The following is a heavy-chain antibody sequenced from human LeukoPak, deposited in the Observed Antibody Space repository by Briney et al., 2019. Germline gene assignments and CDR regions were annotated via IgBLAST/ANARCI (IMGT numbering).Heavy chain of an antibody. V-gene: IGHV3-48*03. Sequence: GGSLRLSCAASGFTFSSYEMNWVRQAPGKGLEWVSYISSSGSTIYYADSVKGRFTISRDNAKNSLYLQMNSLRAEDTAVYYCARHQWLVQSDYWGQGTLVTVSS. CDR3: ARHQWLVQSDY. D-gene: IGHD6-19*01. CDR2: ISSSGSTI. J-gene: IGHJ4*02. CDR1: GFTFSSYE.